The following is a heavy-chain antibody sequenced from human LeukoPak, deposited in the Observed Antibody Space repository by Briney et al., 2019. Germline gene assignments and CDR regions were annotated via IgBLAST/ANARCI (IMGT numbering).Heavy chain of an antibody. CDR2: INPNSGGT. CDR3: ARAKGSGSYYTWFDP. CDR1: GYTFTGYY. Sequence: ASVKVSCKASGYTFTGYYMHRVRQAPGQGLEWMGWINPNSGGTNYAQKFQGRVTMARDTSISTAYMELSRLRSDDTAVYYCARAKGSGSYYTWFDPWGQGTLVTVSS. V-gene: IGHV1-2*02. D-gene: IGHD3-10*01. J-gene: IGHJ5*02.